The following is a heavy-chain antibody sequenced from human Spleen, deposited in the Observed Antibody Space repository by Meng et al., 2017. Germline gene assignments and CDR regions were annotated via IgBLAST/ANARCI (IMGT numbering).Heavy chain of an antibody. CDR3: VRNEGYSFGA. CDR2: ISQGSGRT. Sequence: QVQLQESGPGLVKSSGTLPLTCAVSGDSISSRDWWSWVRQPPGKGLEWIGEISQGSGRTNYNPSLKSRVTISLDKSKNQFSLNVNSVTAADTAVYYCVRNEGYSFGAWGQGTLVTVSS. V-gene: IGHV4-4*02. J-gene: IGHJ5*02. D-gene: IGHD2-21*01. CDR1: GDSISSRDW.